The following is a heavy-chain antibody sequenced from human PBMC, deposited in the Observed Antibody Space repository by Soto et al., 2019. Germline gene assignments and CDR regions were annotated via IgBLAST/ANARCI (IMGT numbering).Heavy chain of an antibody. CDR3: ATDSSGYYAKGSFDI. J-gene: IGHJ3*02. D-gene: IGHD3-22*01. CDR1: GSSISSGGYY. V-gene: IGHV4-31*03. Sequence: SETLSLTCTVSGSSISSGGYYWSWIRQHPRKGLEWIGYIYYSGSTYYNPSLKSRVTISVDTSKNQSSLKLSSVSAADTAVYFCATDSSGYYAKGSFDIWGQGTMVTVSS. CDR2: IYYSGST.